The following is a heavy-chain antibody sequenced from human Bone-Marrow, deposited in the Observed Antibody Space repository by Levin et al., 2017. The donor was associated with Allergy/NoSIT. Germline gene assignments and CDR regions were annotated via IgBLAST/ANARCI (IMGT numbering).Heavy chain of an antibody. CDR2: INPKSGDT. CDR1: GYGFTDYY. CDR3: ARGADLSLTGELGYNWFDP. V-gene: IGHV1-2*02. J-gene: IGHJ5*02. Sequence: ASVKVSCKASGYGFTDYYIHWVRQAPGQGLEWLGWINPKSGDTKYAQKFQGRVTMTRDTSISTAYMELRRLKSDDTTIFYCARGADLSLTGELGYNWFDPWGQGALVTVSS. D-gene: IGHD7-27*01.